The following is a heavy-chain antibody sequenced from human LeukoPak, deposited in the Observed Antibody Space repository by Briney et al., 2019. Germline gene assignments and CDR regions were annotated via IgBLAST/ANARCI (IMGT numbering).Heavy chain of an antibody. CDR1: GFTFSSYE. J-gene: IGHJ4*02. CDR3: ARELGTHFDY. D-gene: IGHD7-27*01. V-gene: IGHV3-48*03. Sequence: GGSLRLSCAASGFTFSSYEMNWVRQAPGKGLERVSYISSSGSTIYYADSVKGRFTISRDNAKNSLYLQMNSLRAEDTAVYYCARELGTHFDYWGQGTLVTVSS. CDR2: ISSSGSTI.